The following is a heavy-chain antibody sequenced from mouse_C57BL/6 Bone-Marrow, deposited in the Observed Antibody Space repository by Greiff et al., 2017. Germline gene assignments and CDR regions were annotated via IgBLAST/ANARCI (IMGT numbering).Heavy chain of an antibody. J-gene: IGHJ3*01. Sequence: EVKLQQSGPVLVKPGASVKMSCKASGYTFTDYYMNWVKQSHGKSLEWIGVINPYNGGTSYNQKFKGKATLTVDKSSSTAYMELNSLTSEDSAVYYCAREGYYETDAFAYWGQGTLVTVSA. CDR2: INPYNGGT. CDR3: AREGYYETDAFAY. V-gene: IGHV1-19*01. D-gene: IGHD2-3*01. CDR1: GYTFTDYY.